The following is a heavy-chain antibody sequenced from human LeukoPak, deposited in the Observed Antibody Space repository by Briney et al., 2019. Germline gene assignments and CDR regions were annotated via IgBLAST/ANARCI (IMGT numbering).Heavy chain of an antibody. CDR2: ISYDGSNK. D-gene: IGHD3-10*01. Sequence: GGSLRLSCAASGFTFSSYGMHWVRQAPGKGLEWVAVISYDGSNKYYADSVKGRFTISRDNSKNTLYLQMTSLRAEDTAVYYCAKDIGSGSPPSGRDYWGQGTLVTVSS. J-gene: IGHJ4*02. V-gene: IGHV3-30*18. CDR1: GFTFSSYG. CDR3: AKDIGSGSPPSGRDY.